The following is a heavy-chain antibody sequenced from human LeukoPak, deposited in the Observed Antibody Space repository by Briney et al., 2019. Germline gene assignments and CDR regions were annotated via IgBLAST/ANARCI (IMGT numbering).Heavy chain of an antibody. CDR1: TFTFRNYW. Sequence: GGSLRLSCAASTFTFRNYWMSWVRQAPGKGLEWVANIKHDGSEKYYVDSVEGRFTISRDNAKNSLYLQVNSLRAEDTAVYYCARYCSSASCNDAFDMWGQGTMVTVSS. V-gene: IGHV3-7*01. D-gene: IGHD2-2*01. J-gene: IGHJ3*02. CDR3: ARYCSSASCNDAFDM. CDR2: IKHDGSEK.